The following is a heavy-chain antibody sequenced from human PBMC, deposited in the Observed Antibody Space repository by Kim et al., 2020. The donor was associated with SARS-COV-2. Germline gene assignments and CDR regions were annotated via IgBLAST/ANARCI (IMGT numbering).Heavy chain of an antibody. CDR1: GFNFGTFD. Sequence: GGSLRLSCVASGFNFGTFDMSWVRQAPGKGLMWVSVLKAPDDNTYYAESVKGRFTVSRDSARNMLYLQMHSLRADDTAAYYCVKGPWLDYLGPETLVNVS. CDR2: LKAPDDNT. J-gene: IGHJ4*02. D-gene: IGHD5-12*01. CDR3: VKGPWLDY. V-gene: IGHV3-23*01.